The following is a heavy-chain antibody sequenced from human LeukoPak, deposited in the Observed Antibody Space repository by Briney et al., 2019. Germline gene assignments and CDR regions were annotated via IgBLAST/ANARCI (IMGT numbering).Heavy chain of an antibody. V-gene: IGHV4-61*08. D-gene: IGHD6-19*01. CDR3: ARGGIAVPGMRYYFDY. Sequence: PSETLSLTCTVSGGSVSTSGYDWSWIRQPPGKGLECIGYFYYSGSTNYNPSLKSRVTISVDTSENQFSLKLSSVTAADTAVYYCARGGIAVPGMRYYFDYWGQGTLVTVSS. J-gene: IGHJ4*02. CDR2: FYYSGST. CDR1: GGSVSTSGYD.